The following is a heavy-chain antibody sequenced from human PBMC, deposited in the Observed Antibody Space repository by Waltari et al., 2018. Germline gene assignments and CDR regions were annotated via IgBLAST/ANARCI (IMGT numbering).Heavy chain of an antibody. CDR2: IIPIFGTA. CDR1: GGLFSSYA. CDR3: ARLVGATDDAFDI. V-gene: IGHV1-69*13. D-gene: IGHD1-26*01. Sequence: VQLVQSGAEVKKPGSSVKVSCKASGGLFSSYAISWVRQAPGQGLEWMGVIIPIFGTANYAQKFQGRATITADESTSTAYMELSSLRSEDTAVYYCARLVGATDDAFDIWGQGTMVTVSS. J-gene: IGHJ3*02.